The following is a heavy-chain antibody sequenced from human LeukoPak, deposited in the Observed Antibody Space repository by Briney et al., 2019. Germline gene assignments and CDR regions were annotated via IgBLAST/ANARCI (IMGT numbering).Heavy chain of an antibody. Sequence: SETLSLTCTVSGGSISSASYYWSWIRQPAGKGLEWIGRIYTSGSTNYNPSLKSRVTISVDTSKNQFSLKLSSVTAADTAVYYCARESGIFDYWGQGTLVTVSS. CDR1: GGSISSASYY. D-gene: IGHD3-3*01. CDR2: IYTSGST. CDR3: ARESGIFDY. J-gene: IGHJ4*02. V-gene: IGHV4-61*02.